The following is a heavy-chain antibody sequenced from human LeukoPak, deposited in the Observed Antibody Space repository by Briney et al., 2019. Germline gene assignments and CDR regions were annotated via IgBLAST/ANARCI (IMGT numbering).Heavy chain of an antibody. CDR1: GGSLSSGDYY. CDR3: ASTVTNYIDY. J-gene: IGHJ4*02. D-gene: IGHD4-17*01. Sequence: SETXSLTCTVSGGSLSSGDYYWGWIRQPPGKGREWIGYIYYSRRTYYNPSLQSRVTISVDTSNTQFSLKLSSVPAADTAVYYCASTVTNYIDYWGQGTLVTVSS. CDR2: IYYSRRT. V-gene: IGHV4-30-4*08.